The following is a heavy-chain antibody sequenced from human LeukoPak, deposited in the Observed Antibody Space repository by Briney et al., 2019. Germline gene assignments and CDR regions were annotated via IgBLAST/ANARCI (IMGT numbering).Heavy chain of an antibody. D-gene: IGHD3-16*01. Sequence: PGGALRLSCAVSGITLSNYGMSWVRQAPGKGLEWGAGISDSGGRTNYADSVKGRFTISRDNPKNNLYLQMNRRRAEDTAVYFCANRGVVLRVILVGFHKEAYYFDSWGQGALVTVSS. V-gene: IGHV3-23*01. J-gene: IGHJ4*02. CDR1: GITLSNYG. CDR2: ISDSGGRT. CDR3: ANRGVVLRVILVGFHKEAYYFDS.